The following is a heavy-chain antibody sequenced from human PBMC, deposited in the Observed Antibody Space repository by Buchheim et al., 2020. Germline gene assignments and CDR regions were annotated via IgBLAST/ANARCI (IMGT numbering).Heavy chain of an antibody. Sequence: QVQLQQWGAGLLKPSETLSLTCAVSGGSFSGYYWSWFRQPPGKGLEWIGEINHSGSTNYNPSLKSRVTISVDTSKNQFSLKLSAVTAADTAVYYCARYGGWYVGWWFDPWGQGTL. CDR3: ARYGGWYVGWWFDP. CDR2: INHSGST. J-gene: IGHJ5*02. CDR1: GGSFSGYY. D-gene: IGHD6-19*01. V-gene: IGHV4-34*01.